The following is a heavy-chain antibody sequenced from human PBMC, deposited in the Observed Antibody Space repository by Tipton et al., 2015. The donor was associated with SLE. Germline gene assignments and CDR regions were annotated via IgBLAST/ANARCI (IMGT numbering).Heavy chain of an antibody. Sequence: SLRLSCAASGFSFSSYWMHWVRQAPGKRLVWVSRINSDGSSTSYADSVKGRFTISRDNAKNTLFLHMNSLRAEDTAVYYRARRVIATDFDYWGQGTLVTVSS. J-gene: IGHJ4*02. CDR1: GFSFSSYW. CDR3: ARRVIATDFDY. CDR2: INSDGSST. D-gene: IGHD2-21*01. V-gene: IGHV3-74*01.